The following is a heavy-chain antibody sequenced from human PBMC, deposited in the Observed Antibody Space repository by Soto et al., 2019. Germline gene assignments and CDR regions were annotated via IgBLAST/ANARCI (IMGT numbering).Heavy chain of an antibody. J-gene: IGHJ4*02. D-gene: IGHD2-2*01. Sequence: AASVKVSCKASGYTFTDNYLHWVRLAPGQGPEWMAWINPTTGGTKYAQKFQGRVTVTWDTSISTAYMELSSLRFDDMAIYYCARGYCNSIGCWDYFDYWGQGTQVTVSS. CDR2: INPTTGGT. V-gene: IGHV1-2*02. CDR3: ARGYCNSIGCWDYFDY. CDR1: GYTFTDNY.